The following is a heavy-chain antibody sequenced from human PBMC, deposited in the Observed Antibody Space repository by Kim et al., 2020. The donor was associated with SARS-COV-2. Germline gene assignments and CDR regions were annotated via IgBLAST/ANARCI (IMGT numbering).Heavy chain of an antibody. Sequence: YYTPSLKSRVTISVDTSKNQFSLKLSSVTAADTAVYYCARDTAVAGDFDYWGQGTLVTVSS. V-gene: IGHV4-39*07. D-gene: IGHD6-19*01. J-gene: IGHJ4*02. CDR3: ARDTAVAGDFDY.